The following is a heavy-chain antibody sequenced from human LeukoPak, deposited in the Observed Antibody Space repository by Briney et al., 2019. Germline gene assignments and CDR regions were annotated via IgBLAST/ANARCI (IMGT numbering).Heavy chain of an antibody. V-gene: IGHV3-7*04. CDR2: IKQDGSEK. CDR3: ARAGVVHWLQDY. CDR1: GFPFSSYW. J-gene: IGHJ4*02. Sequence: GGSLRPSCAASGFPFSSYWMSWVRQAPGKGLEWVANIKQDGSEKYYVDSLKGRFTISRDNAQNSLFLQMNSLRAEDTAVYYCARAGVVHWLQDYWGQGTLVTVSS. D-gene: IGHD3-9*01.